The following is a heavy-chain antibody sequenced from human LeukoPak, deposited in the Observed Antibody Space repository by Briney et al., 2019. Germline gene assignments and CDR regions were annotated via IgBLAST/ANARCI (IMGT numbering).Heavy chain of an antibody. CDR3: ARGRLMVYATTPYFDY. CDR2: ISSSSSYI. D-gene: IGHD2-8*01. Sequence: GGSLRLSCAASGFTFSSYSMNWVRQAPGKGLEWVSSISSSSSYIYYADSVKGRFTISRDNAKNSLYLQMNSLRAEDTAVYYCARGRLMVYATTPYFDYWGQGTLVTVSS. J-gene: IGHJ4*02. CDR1: GFTFSSYS. V-gene: IGHV3-21*01.